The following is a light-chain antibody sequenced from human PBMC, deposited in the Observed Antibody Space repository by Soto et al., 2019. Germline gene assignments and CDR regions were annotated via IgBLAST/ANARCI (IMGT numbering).Light chain of an antibody. V-gene: IGKV3-20*01. CDR3: QQYGSSPVT. CDR2: GAS. J-gene: IGKJ1*01. CDR1: QRVGSSY. Sequence: LVLTQSPGILPLSPCERVNLSSCPSQRVGSSYLAWYQQKPGQAPRLLIYGASSRATGIPARFSGSGSGTDFTLTISRLEPEDFAVYYCQQYGSSPVTFGQGTKVDIK.